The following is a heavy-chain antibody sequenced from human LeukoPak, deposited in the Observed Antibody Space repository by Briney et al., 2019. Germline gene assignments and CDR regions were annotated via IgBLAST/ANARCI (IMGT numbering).Heavy chain of an antibody. D-gene: IGHD6-19*01. CDR3: ARDRVFSSAWYGAFDI. V-gene: IGHV1-3*01. Sequence: ASVKVSCKASGYTFTSYAMHWVRQAPGQRLEWMGWINAGNGDTKYSQKFQGRVTITRDTSASTAYMEVSSLRSEDTAVYYYARDRVFSSAWYGAFDIWGQGTMVTVSS. CDR2: INAGNGDT. CDR1: GYTFTSYA. J-gene: IGHJ3*02.